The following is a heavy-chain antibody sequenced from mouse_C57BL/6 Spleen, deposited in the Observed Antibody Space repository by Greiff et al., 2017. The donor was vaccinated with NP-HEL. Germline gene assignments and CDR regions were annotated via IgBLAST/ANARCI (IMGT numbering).Heavy chain of an antibody. Sequence: QVHVKQSGPELVKPGASVKISCKASGYSFTSYYIHWVKQRPGQGLEWIGWIYPGSGNTKYNEKFTGKATLTADTSSSTAYMQLSSLTSEDSAVYYCARGADSSGFAYWGQGTLVTVSA. J-gene: IGHJ3*01. CDR1: GYSFTSYY. CDR3: ARGADSSGFAY. D-gene: IGHD3-2*02. V-gene: IGHV1-66*01. CDR2: IYPGSGNT.